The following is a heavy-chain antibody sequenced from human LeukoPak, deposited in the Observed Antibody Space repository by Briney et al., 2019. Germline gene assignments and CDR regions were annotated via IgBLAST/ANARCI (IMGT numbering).Heavy chain of an antibody. Sequence: PETLSLTCTVSGGSISIYYWSWIRQPPGKGLEWSGYITNTGSTNYNPSLKSRVAISLDTSKNKFSLQLSSVTAADTAVYFCARYSGGWPYYFDFWGQGTLVTVSS. J-gene: IGHJ4*02. D-gene: IGHD6-19*01. V-gene: IGHV4-59*08. CDR2: ITNTGST. CDR3: ARYSGGWPYYFDF. CDR1: GGSISIYY.